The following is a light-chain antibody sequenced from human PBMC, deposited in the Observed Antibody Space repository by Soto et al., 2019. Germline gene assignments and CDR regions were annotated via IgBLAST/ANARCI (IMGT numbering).Light chain of an antibody. CDR2: GIS. CDR3: QQYSKWPIT. CDR1: RTVDGNY. J-gene: IGKJ5*01. V-gene: IGKV3-15*01. Sequence: PGEIATLSCRASRTVDGNYLAWYHQKPGQPPRLLIYGISTRATGIPARFSGSGSGTEFSLTISSLQSEDFAVYYCQQYSKWPITFGQGTRLEIK.